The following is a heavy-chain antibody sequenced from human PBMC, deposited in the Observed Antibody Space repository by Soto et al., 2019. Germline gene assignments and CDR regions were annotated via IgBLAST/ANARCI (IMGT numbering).Heavy chain of an antibody. V-gene: IGHV5-10-1*01. J-gene: IGHJ3*02. D-gene: IGHD6-19*01. Sequence: PGESLKISCKGSGYSFTSYWISWVRQMPGKGLEWMGRIDPSDSYTNYSPSFQGHVTISADKSISTAYLQWSSLKASDTAMYYCARGSSSGWYLYDAFDIWGQGTMVTVS. CDR2: IDPSDSYT. CDR3: ARGSSSGWYLYDAFDI. CDR1: GYSFTSYW.